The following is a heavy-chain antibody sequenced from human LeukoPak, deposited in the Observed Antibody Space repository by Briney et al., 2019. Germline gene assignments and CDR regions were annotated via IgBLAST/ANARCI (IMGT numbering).Heavy chain of an antibody. D-gene: IGHD4-23*01. CDR1: VDSISSYY. V-gene: IGHV4-4*07. J-gene: IGHJ4*02. CDR3: ATQSLTGNTLCYHY. CDR2: ISPSGST. Sequence: SETLSLTCTVSVDSISSYYWSWIRQPAGKGLEWIGRISPSGSTTYNPSLKSQLTMSVDTSKKQFSLNPTSVTAADAAVYYCATQSLTGNTLCYHYWGQGTLVTVSS.